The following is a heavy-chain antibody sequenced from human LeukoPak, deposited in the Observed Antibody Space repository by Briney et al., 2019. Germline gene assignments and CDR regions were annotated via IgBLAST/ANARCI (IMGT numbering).Heavy chain of an antibody. J-gene: IGHJ4*02. CDR1: GGSISSGGYY. V-gene: IGHV4-39*07. Sequence: PSETLSLTCTVSGGSISSGGYYWSWIRQPPGKGLEWIGEINHSGSTNYNPSLKSRVTISVDTSKNQFSLKLSSVTAADTAVYYCARGYIGYYYDSSGLDYWGQGTLVTVSS. CDR2: INHSGST. CDR3: ARGYIGYYYDSSGLDY. D-gene: IGHD3-22*01.